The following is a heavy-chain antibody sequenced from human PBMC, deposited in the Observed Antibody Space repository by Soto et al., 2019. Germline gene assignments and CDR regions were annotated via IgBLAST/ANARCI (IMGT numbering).Heavy chain of an antibody. V-gene: IGHV4-34*01. CDR3: ARDKITGLFDY. D-gene: IGHD2-8*02. J-gene: IGHJ4*02. CDR1: GGVLSGYY. CDR2: INHSGST. Sequence: ASEDRCLHRAGSGGVLSGYYWILIRPPPGTGLEWIGEINHSGSTNYNPSLKSRVTISVDTSKNQFSLKLTSVTAADTAVYYCARDKITGLFDYWGQRTLVTVSA.